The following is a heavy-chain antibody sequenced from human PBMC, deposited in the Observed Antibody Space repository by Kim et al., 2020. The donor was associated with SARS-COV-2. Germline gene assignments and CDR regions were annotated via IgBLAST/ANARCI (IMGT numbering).Heavy chain of an antibody. J-gene: IGHJ6*02. Sequence: GGSLRLSCAASGFTFSSYAMHWVRQAPGKGLEWVAVISYDGSNKYYADSVKGRFTISRDNSKNTLYLQMNSLRAEDTAVYYCARGDYDYVWMDVWGQGTTVTVSS. CDR2: ISYDGSNK. CDR1: GFTFSSYA. V-gene: IGHV3-30*04. D-gene: IGHD3-16*01. CDR3: ARGDYDYVWMDV.